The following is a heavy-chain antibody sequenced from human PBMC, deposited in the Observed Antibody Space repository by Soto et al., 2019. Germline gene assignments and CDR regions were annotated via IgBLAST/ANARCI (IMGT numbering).Heavy chain of an antibody. J-gene: IGHJ4*02. CDR2: ISYDGSNK. Sequence: QVQLVESGGSVVQPGRSLRLSCAASGFTFSSYAMHWVRQAPGKGLEWVAVISYDGSNKYYADSVKGRFTISRDNSKNTLYLQMNSLRAEDTAVYYCARRVGAVTYYFDYWGQGTLVTVSS. D-gene: IGHD1-26*01. CDR3: ARRVGAVTYYFDY. CDR1: GFTFSSYA. V-gene: IGHV3-30-3*01.